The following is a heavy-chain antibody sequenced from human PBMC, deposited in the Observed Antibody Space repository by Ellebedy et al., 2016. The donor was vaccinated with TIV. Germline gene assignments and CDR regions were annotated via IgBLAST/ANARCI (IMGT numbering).Heavy chain of an antibody. J-gene: IGHJ4*02. CDR3: ARDPNSWKGGDY. V-gene: IGHV3-53*01. CDR2: IHIGGST. CDR1: GFTVSGNY. Sequence: PGGSLRLSCAASGFTVSGNYMTWVRQAPGKGLEWISIIHIGGSTYYADSVKGRFTISRDNSKNTVYLQMNSLRAEDTAVYFCARDPNSWKGGDYWGQGTLVTVSS. D-gene: IGHD1-1*01.